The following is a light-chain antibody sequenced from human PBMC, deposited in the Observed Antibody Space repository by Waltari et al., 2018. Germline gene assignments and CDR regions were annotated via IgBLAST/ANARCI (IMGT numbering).Light chain of an antibody. CDR3: CSHTGGSTFVI. CDR1: NSDIGTYNF. J-gene: IGLJ2*01. CDR2: DVS. V-gene: IGLV2-23*02. Sequence: QSALTQPASVSGSPGQSITISCTGSNSDIGTYNFVSWYQQHPDKAPKLMIYDVSKRPSGVSNRFSCSKSGNTASLTISGLQAEDEADYYCCSHTGGSTFVIFGGGTKLTVL.